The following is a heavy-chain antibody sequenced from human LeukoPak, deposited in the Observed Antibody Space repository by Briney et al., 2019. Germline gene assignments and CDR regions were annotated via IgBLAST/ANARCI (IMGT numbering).Heavy chain of an antibody. Sequence: SETLSLTCTVSGVSISSYYWSWIRQPPGQGLEWIGYIYYSGSTNYNPSLKSRVTISVYTSKNQFTLKLSSVTAADPAVYYCARAPPSSLAPAGTYYFDYWGQGTLVSVPS. V-gene: IGHV4-59*01. D-gene: IGHD6-13*01. CDR3: ARAPPSSLAPAGTYYFDY. J-gene: IGHJ4*02. CDR2: IYYSGST. CDR1: GVSISSYY.